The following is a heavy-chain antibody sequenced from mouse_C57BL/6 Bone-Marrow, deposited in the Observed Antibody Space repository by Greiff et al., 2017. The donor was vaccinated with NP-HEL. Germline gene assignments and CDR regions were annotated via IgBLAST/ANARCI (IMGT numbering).Heavy chain of an antibody. CDR1: GYTFTSYW. J-gene: IGHJ1*03. Sequence: QVQLQQPGAELVMPGASVKLSCKASGYTFTSYWMHWVKQRPGQGLEWIGEIDPSDSYTKYNQKFKGKSTLTVDKSSSTAYMQLSSLTSEDSAVYYCARWGTGSYWYFDVWGTGTTVTVSS. CDR2: IDPSDSYT. CDR3: ARWGTGSYWYFDV. D-gene: IGHD4-1*01. V-gene: IGHV1-69*01.